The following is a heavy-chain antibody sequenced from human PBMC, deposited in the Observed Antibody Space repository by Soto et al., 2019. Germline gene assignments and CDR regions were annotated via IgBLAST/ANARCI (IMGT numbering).Heavy chain of an antibody. CDR1: RYIFNAYY. D-gene: IGHD4-4*01. CDR2: INPNGGDT. CDR3: ARDGGHDYRNERGMDV. V-gene: IGHV1-2*02. J-gene: IGHJ6*02. Sequence: QVQLVQSGAEVKKPGASVKVSCKASRYIFNAYYIHWVRQAPGQGLELMGWINPNGGDTDYPQKFQGRVTMTRDTSISTAYVELTSLRSDDTAVYYCARDGGHDYRNERGMDVWGQGTTVTVSS.